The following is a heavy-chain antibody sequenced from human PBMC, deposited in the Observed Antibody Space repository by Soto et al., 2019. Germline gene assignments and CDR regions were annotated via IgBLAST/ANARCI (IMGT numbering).Heavy chain of an antibody. Sequence: QVQLVQSGAEVKKPGSSVKVSCKASGGTFSSYAISWVRQAPGQGLEWMGGIIPIFGTADYAQKFQGRGTITAXEXTXTXXMELSSLRSEDTAVYYCASHSGSSPEGRYYYGMDVWGQGTTVTVSS. J-gene: IGHJ6*02. CDR2: IIPIFGTA. CDR3: ASHSGSSPEGRYYYGMDV. D-gene: IGHD1-26*01. CDR1: GGTFSSYA. V-gene: IGHV1-69*12.